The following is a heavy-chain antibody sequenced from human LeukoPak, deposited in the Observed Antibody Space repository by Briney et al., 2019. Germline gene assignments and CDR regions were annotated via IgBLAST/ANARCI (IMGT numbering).Heavy chain of an antibody. D-gene: IGHD2/OR15-2a*01. V-gene: IGHV1-2*02. CDR3: ARATYDYYYMDV. J-gene: IGHJ6*03. CDR2: INPNSGGT. Sequence: ASVKVSCKASGYTFTGYYMHWVRQAPGQGLEWMGWINPNSGGTNYAQKFQGRVTMTRDTSISTAYMELSRLRSDDTAVYYCARATYDYYYMDVWGKGTTVTVSS. CDR1: GYTFTGYY.